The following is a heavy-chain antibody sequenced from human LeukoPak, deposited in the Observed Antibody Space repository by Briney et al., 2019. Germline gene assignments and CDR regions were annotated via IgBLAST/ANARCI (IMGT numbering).Heavy chain of an antibody. D-gene: IGHD1-1*01. Sequence: PGGSLRLSCAASGFTFSSYWMHWVRQAPGKGLVWVSRISNDGSTTTYADSVKGRFTISRDNAKNTLYLQMNSLRAEDTAMYYCATSRTFDYWGQGTLVTVSS. CDR3: ATSRTFDY. J-gene: IGHJ4*02. CDR1: GFTFSSYW. CDR2: ISNDGSTT. V-gene: IGHV3-74*01.